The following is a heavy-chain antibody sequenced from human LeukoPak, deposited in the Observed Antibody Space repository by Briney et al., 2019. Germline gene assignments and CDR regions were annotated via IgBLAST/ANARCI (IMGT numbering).Heavy chain of an antibody. CDR1: GFTFSSYS. CDR2: ISYDGSNK. V-gene: IGHV3-30*18. J-gene: IGHJ4*02. Sequence: GGSLRLSCAASGFTFSSYSMNWVRQAPGKGLEWVAVISYDGSNKYYADSVKGRFTISRDNSKNTLYLQMNSLRAEDTAVYYCAKDHLGAADYWGQGTLVTVSS. CDR3: AKDHLGAADY. D-gene: IGHD1-26*01.